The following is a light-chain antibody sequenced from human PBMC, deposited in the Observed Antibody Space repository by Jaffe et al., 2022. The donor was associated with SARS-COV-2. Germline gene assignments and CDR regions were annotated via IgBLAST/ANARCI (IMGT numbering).Light chain of an antibody. CDR1: QSVSSN. Sequence: EIVMTQSPATLSVSPGERATLSCRASQSVSSNLAWYQRKPGQAPRLLIYGASTRATGIPARFSGSGSGTEFTLTISSLQSEDFAVYYCQQYKNWPYTFGQGTKLEIK. V-gene: IGKV3-15*01. CDR3: QQYKNWPYT. J-gene: IGKJ2*01. CDR2: GAS.